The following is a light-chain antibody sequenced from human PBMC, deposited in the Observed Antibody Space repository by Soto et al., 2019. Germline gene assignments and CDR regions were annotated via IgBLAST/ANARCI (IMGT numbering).Light chain of an antibody. J-gene: IGLJ2*01. CDR2: SNN. Sequence: QSVLTQSPSASGTPGQRVTISCSGSSSNIGSNTVNLYQQLPGTAPKLLIYSNNQRPSGVPDRFSGSKSGTSASLAISGLQSEDEADYYCAVWDDSLNGPVFGGGTKLTVL. CDR1: SSNIGSNT. V-gene: IGLV1-44*01. CDR3: AVWDDSLNGPV.